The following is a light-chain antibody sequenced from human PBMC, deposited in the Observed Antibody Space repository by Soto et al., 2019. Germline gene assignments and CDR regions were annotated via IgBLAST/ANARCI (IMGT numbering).Light chain of an antibody. CDR3: QQRSNWPLT. V-gene: IGKV3-11*01. Sequence: EIVLTQSPATLSLSPGERATLSCRASQSVGSYLAWYQQKPGQAPRLLIYDASNRATGIPARFSGSGSGTDFTLTIISLEPEDFAVYYCQQRSNWPLTFGGGTKVDIK. CDR2: DAS. J-gene: IGKJ4*01. CDR1: QSVGSY.